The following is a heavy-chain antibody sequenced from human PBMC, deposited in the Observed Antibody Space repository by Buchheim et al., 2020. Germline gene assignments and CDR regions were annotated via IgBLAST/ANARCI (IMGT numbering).Heavy chain of an antibody. CDR3: ARQRDFWSGSPFDY. D-gene: IGHD3-3*01. Sequence: EVQLVQSGAEVKKAGESLRVSCKGSGYSFTTYWIGWVRQMPGKGLEWMGIIYPHDSDTRYSPSFQGQVTISADKSINTAYLQWSSLKASDTAIYYCARQRDFWSGSPFDYWGQGTL. CDR2: IYPHDSDT. CDR1: GYSFTTYW. J-gene: IGHJ4*02. V-gene: IGHV5-51*01.